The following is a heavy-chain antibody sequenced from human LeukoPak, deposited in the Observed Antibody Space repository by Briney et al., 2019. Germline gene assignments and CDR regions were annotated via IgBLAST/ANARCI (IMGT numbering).Heavy chain of an antibody. V-gene: IGHV3-23*01. D-gene: IGHD3-22*01. Sequence: GRSLRLSCAASGFTFSNYAMNWVRQAPGKGLEWISSISGSGGTTYHADSVKGRFTISRDNSKKTLYLQMNSLRAEDTAVYYCAKSRDSSAYPSLFDLWGRGTLVTVSS. CDR1: GFTFSNYA. CDR3: AKSRDSSAYPSLFDL. J-gene: IGHJ2*01. CDR2: ISGSGGTT.